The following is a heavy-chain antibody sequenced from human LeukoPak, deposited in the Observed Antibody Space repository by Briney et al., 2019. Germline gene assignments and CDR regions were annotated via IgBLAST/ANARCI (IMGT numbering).Heavy chain of an antibody. CDR3: ASSNPGYSYSAFDI. D-gene: IGHD5-18*01. J-gene: IGHJ3*02. V-gene: IGHV4-59*01. CDR1: GGSIRSYH. Sequence: SETLSLTCSVSGGSIRSYHWSWIRQPPGRGLEWIAYILYSGSTNYNPSLKSRATISVDTSNNYFSLQLSSVTAADTAVYYCASSNPGYSYSAFDIWGQGTMVTVSS. CDR2: ILYSGST.